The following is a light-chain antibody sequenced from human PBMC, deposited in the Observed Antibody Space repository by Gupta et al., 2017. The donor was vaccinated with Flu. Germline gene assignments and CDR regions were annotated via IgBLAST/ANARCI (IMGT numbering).Light chain of an antibody. CDR1: RSNIGVNS. CDR3: AAWDASMNVYV. J-gene: IGLJ1*01. V-gene: IGLV1-44*01. CDR2: SND. Sequence: QSVLTPPPSASWPPGERVTISCSGSRSNIGVNSVNWYHQLPGASPKLLIFSNDKRPSGAPEKFSGSKYGTSAVVAISGLQAEDEADYYCAAWDASMNVYVFGTGTKFTVL.